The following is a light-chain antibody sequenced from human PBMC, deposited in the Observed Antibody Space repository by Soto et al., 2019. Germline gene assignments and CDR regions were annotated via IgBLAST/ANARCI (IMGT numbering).Light chain of an antibody. V-gene: IGLV2-14*03. J-gene: IGLJ2*01. CDR3: SSYTSSSTHVV. Sequence: QSALSQPASVSGSPGQSITISCTGTSSDVGGYNYVSWYQQHPGKAPKLMIYDVSHRPSGVSNLFSGSKSGNTASLTISGLQAEDEADYYCSSYTSSSTHVVFGGGTKLTVL. CDR1: SSDVGGYNY. CDR2: DVS.